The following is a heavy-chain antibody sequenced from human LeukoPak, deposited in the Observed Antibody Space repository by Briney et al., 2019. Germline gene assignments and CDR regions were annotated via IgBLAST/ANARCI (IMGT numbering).Heavy chain of an antibody. Sequence: ASVKVSCKASGGTFSSYAISRVRQAPGQGLEWMGWISAYNGNTNYAQKLQGRVTMTTDTSTSTAYMELRSLRSDDTAVYYCARDRARSYYDSSRECDYWGQGTLVTVSS. CDR2: ISAYNGNT. V-gene: IGHV1-18*01. CDR1: GGTFSSYA. D-gene: IGHD3-22*01. J-gene: IGHJ4*02. CDR3: ARDRARSYYDSSRECDY.